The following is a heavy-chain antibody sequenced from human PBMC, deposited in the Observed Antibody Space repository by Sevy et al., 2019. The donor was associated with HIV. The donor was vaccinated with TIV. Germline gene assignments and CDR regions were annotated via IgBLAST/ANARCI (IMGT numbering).Heavy chain of an antibody. J-gene: IGHJ4*02. V-gene: IGHV3-66*02. CDR3: VSLFLSYRMVGSDFYY. Sequence: GGSLRLSCAISGFTVNDKYIIWVRQAPGKGLEWVSVIFSSGSTYYAGSAKGRFTISRDNSKNTVDLQMNSVRAEDTVVYYCVSLFLSYRMVGSDFYYWGQGTLVTVAS. CDR1: GFTVNDKY. CDR2: IFSSGST. D-gene: IGHD3-10*02.